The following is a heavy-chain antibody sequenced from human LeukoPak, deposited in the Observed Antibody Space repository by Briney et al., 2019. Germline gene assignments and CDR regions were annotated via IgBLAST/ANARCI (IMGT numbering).Heavy chain of an antibody. CDR1: GFTFSSYD. V-gene: IGHV3-48*03. CDR2: ISSSGSTI. J-gene: IGHJ4*02. D-gene: IGHD2-2*01. CDR3: AREHCSSTSCYADY. Sequence: PGGSLRLSCAASGFTFSSYDMNWVRQAPGKGLEWVSYISSSGSTIYYADSVKGRFTISRDNAKNSLYLQMNSLRAEDTAVYYCAREHCSSTSCYADYWGQGTLVTVSS.